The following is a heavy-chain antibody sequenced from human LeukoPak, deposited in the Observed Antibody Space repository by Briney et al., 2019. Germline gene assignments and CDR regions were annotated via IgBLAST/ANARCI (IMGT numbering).Heavy chain of an antibody. CDR3: ASTSSGWYGRSYFDY. CDR1: GGSISSSSYY. CDR2: IYYSGST. V-gene: IGHV4-39*07. D-gene: IGHD6-19*01. J-gene: IGHJ4*02. Sequence: PSETLSLTCTVSGGSISSSSYYWGWIRQPPGKGLEWIGSIYYSGSTYYNPSLKSRVTMSVDTSKNQFSLKLSSVTAADTAVYYCASTSSGWYGRSYFDYWGQGTLVTVSS.